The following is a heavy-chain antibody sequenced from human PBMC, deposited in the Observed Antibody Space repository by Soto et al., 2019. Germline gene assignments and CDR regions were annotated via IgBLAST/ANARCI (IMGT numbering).Heavy chain of an antibody. Sequence: ASVKVSCKVSGYTLTELSMHWVRQAPGKGLEWMGGFDPEDGETIYAQKFQGRVTMTEDTSTDTAYMELSSLISEDTAVYYCATGPQIAAGHHGMDAWGQGTTVTVSS. CDR3: ATGPQIAAGHHGMDA. J-gene: IGHJ6*02. V-gene: IGHV1-24*01. CDR2: FDPEDGET. CDR1: GYTLTELS. D-gene: IGHD6-13*01.